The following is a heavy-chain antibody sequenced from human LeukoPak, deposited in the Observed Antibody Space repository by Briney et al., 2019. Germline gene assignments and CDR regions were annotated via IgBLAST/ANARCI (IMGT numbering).Heavy chain of an antibody. CDR1: GGSISSYY. V-gene: IGHV4-59*08. Sequence: SETLSLTCTVSGGSISSYYWSWIRQPPGKGLEWIGYIYYSGSTNYNPSLKSRVTISVDTSKNQFSLKLSSVTAADTAVCYCARWGSSSGRGFDYWGQGTLVTVSS. J-gene: IGHJ4*02. CDR3: ARWGSSSGRGFDY. CDR2: IYYSGST. D-gene: IGHD6-6*01.